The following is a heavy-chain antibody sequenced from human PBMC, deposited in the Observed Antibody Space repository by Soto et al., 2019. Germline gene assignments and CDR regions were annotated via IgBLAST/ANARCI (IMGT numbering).Heavy chain of an antibody. J-gene: IGHJ5*02. CDR3: AMCSRYQMLVEWCEP. CDR1: GGSISSYY. D-gene: IGHD2-2*01. Sequence: LSETLSLTCTVSGGSISSYYWSWIRQPPGKGLEWIGYIYYSGSTNYNPSLKSRVTISVDTSKNQFSLKLSSVTAADMSVYYCAMCSRYQMLVEWCEPWGQGTRVTVS. CDR2: IYYSGST. V-gene: IGHV4-59*01.